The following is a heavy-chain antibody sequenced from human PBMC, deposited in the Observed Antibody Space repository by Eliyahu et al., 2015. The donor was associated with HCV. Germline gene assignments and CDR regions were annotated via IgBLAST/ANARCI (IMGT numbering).Heavy chain of an antibody. V-gene: IGHV3-43*01. J-gene: IGHJ3*01. CDR2: ISWDGSXR. CDR3: ARTKYGANSGSFDL. CDR1: GFTFDDYT. D-gene: IGHD4-23*01. Sequence: VKLVESGGAVVRPGGSLRLSCAASGFTFDDYTMPWVRQPPGKALEWVSCISWDGSXRYYGDSFAGRFTISRDNNRNTLFLEINRLTVDDSALYYCARTKYGANSGSFDLWGQGTTVSVS.